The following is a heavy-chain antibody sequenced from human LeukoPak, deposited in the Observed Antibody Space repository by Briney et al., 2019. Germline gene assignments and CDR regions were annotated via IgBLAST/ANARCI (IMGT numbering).Heavy chain of an antibody. CDR3: ARGSYRPDY. Sequence: GGSLRLSCAASGFTFSSYEMNWVRQAPGKGLEWVSYISSGGSTIYYADSVKGRFTVSRDNAENSLYLQMNSLRAEDTAVYYCARGSYRPDYWGQGTLVTVSS. CDR2: ISSGGSTI. V-gene: IGHV3-48*03. J-gene: IGHJ4*02. D-gene: IGHD1-26*01. CDR1: GFTFSSYE.